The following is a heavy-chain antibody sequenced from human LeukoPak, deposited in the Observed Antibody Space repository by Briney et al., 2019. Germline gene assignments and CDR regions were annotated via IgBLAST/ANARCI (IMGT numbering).Heavy chain of an antibody. V-gene: IGHV4-34*01. Sequence: LSETLSLTCAVYGGSFSGYSWSWIRQPPGKGLEWIGEINHSGSTNYNPSLKSRVTISVDTSKKQFSLKLSSVTAADTAVYYCARGRLLMWFDPWGQGTLVTVSS. CDR3: ARGRLLMWFDP. CDR2: INHSGST. CDR1: GGSFSGYS. D-gene: IGHD3-16*01. J-gene: IGHJ5*02.